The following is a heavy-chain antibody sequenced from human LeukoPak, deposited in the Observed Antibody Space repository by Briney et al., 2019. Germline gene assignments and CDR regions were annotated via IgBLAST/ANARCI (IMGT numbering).Heavy chain of an antibody. CDR1: GFTFNSHS. J-gene: IGHJ3*02. D-gene: IGHD3-22*01. CDR3: ARHRLHRLYYDSSGYYHDAFDI. Sequence: GGSLRLSCAASGFTFNSHSFNWVRQAPGKGLEWVSAISGSGGSTYYADSLKGRFTISRDNSKNTLYPQMNSLRAEDTAVYYCARHRLHRLYYDSSGYYHDAFDIWGQGTMVTVSS. V-gene: IGHV3-23*01. CDR2: ISGSGGST.